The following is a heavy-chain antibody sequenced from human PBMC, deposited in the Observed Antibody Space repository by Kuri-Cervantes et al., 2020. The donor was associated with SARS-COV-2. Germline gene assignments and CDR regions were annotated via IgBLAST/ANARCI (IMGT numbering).Heavy chain of an antibody. V-gene: IGHV3-53*01. D-gene: IGHD6-19*01. CDR1: GFTVSSNY. Sequence: LSLTCAASGFTVSSNYMSWVRPAPGKGLEWVSVIYSGGSTYYADSVKGRFTISRDNSKNTLYLQMNSLRAEDTAVYYCARSIIAVAGFGGRDYWGQGTLVTVSS. CDR3: ARSIIAVAGFGGRDY. J-gene: IGHJ4*02. CDR2: IYSGGST.